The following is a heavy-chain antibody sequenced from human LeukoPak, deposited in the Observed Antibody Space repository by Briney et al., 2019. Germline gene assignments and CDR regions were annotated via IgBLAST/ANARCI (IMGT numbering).Heavy chain of an antibody. V-gene: IGHV1-46*01. CDR2: INPRDGST. CDR3: ARGPFSGRTYHPHYFYH. Sequence: ASVKVSCKAFGYTFISYYMHWVRQAPGQGLEWLAIINPRDGSTTYAQDFQARVTMTRDTSTSTVYMELSSLRPEDTAVYFCARGPFSGRTYHPHYFYHLGQGTPVTGSS. J-gene: IGHJ4*02. D-gene: IGHD1-26*01. CDR1: GYTFISYY.